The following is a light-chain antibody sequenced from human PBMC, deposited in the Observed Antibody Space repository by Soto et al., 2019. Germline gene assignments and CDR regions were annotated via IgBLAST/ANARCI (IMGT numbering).Light chain of an antibody. CDR2: DTS. CDR3: QQRHNWPIT. CDR1: QTIRGL. J-gene: IGKJ5*01. V-gene: IGKV3-11*01. Sequence: EIELTQSPATLSLSPGDRATLSCRTSQTIRGLLNWYQQKPGQAPRLLIYDTSNRATDIPARFSGSGSGTDFILTISSLDPEDFGVYFCQQRHNWPITFGQGTRLDIK.